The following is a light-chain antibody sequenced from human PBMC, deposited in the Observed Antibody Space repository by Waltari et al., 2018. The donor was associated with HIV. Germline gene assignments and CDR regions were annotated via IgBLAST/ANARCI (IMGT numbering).Light chain of an antibody. CDR2: VNSDGGH. Sequence: QLALTQSPSASASLGTSVKLTCTLSRGHSSYAIEWHQQHPEKGLRYLMKVNSDGGHRKGDGIPDRFSGSSSGAERYLTISSLQSEDEADYYCQTWGTGIQVFGGGTKLTVL. CDR1: RGHSSYA. V-gene: IGLV4-69*01. J-gene: IGLJ3*02. CDR3: QTWGTGIQV.